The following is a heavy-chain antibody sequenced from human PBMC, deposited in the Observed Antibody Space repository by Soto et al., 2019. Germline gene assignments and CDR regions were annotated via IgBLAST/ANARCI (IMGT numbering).Heavy chain of an antibody. CDR1: GGTFSSYA. D-gene: IGHD2-2*01. CDR3: AFPGGSGSSTSSYYYYSMDV. CDR2: IIPIFGTA. J-gene: IGHJ6*02. Sequence: GASVKVSCKASGGTFSSYAVSWVRQAPGQGLEWMGGIIPIFGTANYAQKFQGRVTITADESTSTAYMELSSLRSEDTAVYYCAFPGGSGSSTSSYYYYSMDVWGQGTTVTVSS. V-gene: IGHV1-69*13.